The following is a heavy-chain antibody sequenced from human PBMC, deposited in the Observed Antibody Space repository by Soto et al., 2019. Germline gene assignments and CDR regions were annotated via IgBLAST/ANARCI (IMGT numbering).Heavy chain of an antibody. D-gene: IGHD3-10*01. Sequence: GGSLRLSCAASGFTFSSYAMSWVRQAPGKGLEWVSAISGSGGSTYYADSVKGRFTISRDNSKNTLYLQMNSLGAEDTAVYYCAKVSLWFGELLDDAFDIWGQGTMVTVSS. V-gene: IGHV3-23*01. J-gene: IGHJ3*02. CDR3: AKVSLWFGELLDDAFDI. CDR2: ISGSGGST. CDR1: GFTFSSYA.